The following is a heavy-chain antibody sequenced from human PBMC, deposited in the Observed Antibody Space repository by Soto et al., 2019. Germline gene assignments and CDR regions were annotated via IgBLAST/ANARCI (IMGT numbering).Heavy chain of an antibody. CDR2: IWYDGSNK. V-gene: IGHV3-33*01. J-gene: IGHJ4*02. CDR1: GFTFSSYG. CDR3: ARVGNGWYFDY. Sequence: ESGGGVVQPGRSLRLSCAASGFTFSSYGMHWVRQAPGKGLEWVAVIWYDGSNKYYADSVKGRFTISRDNSKNTLYLQMNSLRAEDTAVYYCARVGNGWYFDYWGQGTLVTVSS. D-gene: IGHD6-19*01.